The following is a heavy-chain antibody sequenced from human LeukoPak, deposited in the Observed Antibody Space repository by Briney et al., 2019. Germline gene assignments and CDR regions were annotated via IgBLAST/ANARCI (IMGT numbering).Heavy chain of an antibody. CDR1: GFTFDDYS. V-gene: IGHV3-43*01. D-gene: IGHD1-14*01. CDR2: ITWDGGRT. CDR3: GKGPRRCTGCDGFAI. J-gene: IGHJ3*02. Sequence: GGSLGLSCPASGFTFDDYSMHWVRQAPGKGLEWVSLITWDGGRTYYADSVKGRFTISRDNSKNSLYLQMNSLRTEDAALYYCGKGPRRCTGCDGFAILDQGTRVTVSS.